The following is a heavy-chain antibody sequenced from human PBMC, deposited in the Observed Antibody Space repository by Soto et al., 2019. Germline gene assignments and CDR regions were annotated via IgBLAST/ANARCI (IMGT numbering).Heavy chain of an antibody. D-gene: IGHD2-8*02. CDR2: ILVDGRT. CDR3: AKATATGGGAFDI. J-gene: IGHJ3*02. V-gene: IGHV3-23*01. CDR1: GFICSSYD. Sequence: GGSLRLSCAASGFICSSYDMSWVRQAPGKGLEWVSTILVDGRTFYVDSVKGRFTISRDSSRNTVYLQMNSLTAGDTALYYCAKATATGGGAFDICGQGTMVTVS.